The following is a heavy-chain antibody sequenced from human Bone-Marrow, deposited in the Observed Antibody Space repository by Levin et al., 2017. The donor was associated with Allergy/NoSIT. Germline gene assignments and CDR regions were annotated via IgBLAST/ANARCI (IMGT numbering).Heavy chain of an antibody. V-gene: IGHV5-51*01. CDR2: IYPGDSDT. D-gene: IGHD4-11*01. CDR1: GYSFTSYW. Sequence: GGSLRLSCKGSGYSFTSYWIGWVRQMPGKGLEWMGIIYPGDSDTRYSPSFQGQVTISAVKSISTAYLQWSSLKASDTAMYYCARRCGTTVAWFDPWGQGTLVTVSS. J-gene: IGHJ5*02. CDR3: ARRCGTTVAWFDP.